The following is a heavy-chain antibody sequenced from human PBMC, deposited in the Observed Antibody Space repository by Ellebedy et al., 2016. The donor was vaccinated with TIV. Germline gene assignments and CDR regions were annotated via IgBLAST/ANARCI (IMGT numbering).Heavy chain of an antibody. CDR3: ARRIAARPDYYYAMDV. J-gene: IGHJ6*02. CDR1: GFTFRSYG. CDR2: IWYDGSNK. D-gene: IGHD6-6*01. Sequence: GESLKISCAASGFTFRSYGMHWVRQAPGKGLEWVAVIWYDGSNKYYGDSVKGRFTISRDNSKNTLSLQMNSLRAEDTSVSYCARRIAARPDYYYAMDVWGQGTTVTVAS. V-gene: IGHV3-33*01.